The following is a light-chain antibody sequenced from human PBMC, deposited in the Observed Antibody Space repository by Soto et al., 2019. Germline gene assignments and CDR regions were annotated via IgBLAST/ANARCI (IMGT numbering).Light chain of an antibody. CDR3: AAWDDTLNGYV. V-gene: IGLV1-47*01. J-gene: IGLJ1*01. CDR1: RSNIGENY. CDR2: KNN. Sequence: QSVLTQSSSASGTPGQRVHISCSGRRSNIGENYVYWYQQFPGTAPRVLIYKNNQRPSGVPDRFSGSKSGTSASLAISGLRSEDEADYYCAAWDDTLNGYVFGTGTRSPS.